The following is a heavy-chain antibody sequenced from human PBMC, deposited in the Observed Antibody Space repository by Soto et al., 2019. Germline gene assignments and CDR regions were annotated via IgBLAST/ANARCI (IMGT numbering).Heavy chain of an antibody. CDR2: IIPIFGTA. CDR3: ARGTRPPVPREEWELLPPDYYGMDV. D-gene: IGHD1-26*01. Sequence: ASVKVSCKASGGTFSSYAISWVRQAPGQGLEWMGGIIPIFGTANYAQKFQGRVTITADESTSTAYMELSSLRSEDTAVYYCARGTRPPVPREEWELLPPDYYGMDVWGQGTTVTVSS. J-gene: IGHJ6*02. CDR1: GGTFSSYA. V-gene: IGHV1-69*13.